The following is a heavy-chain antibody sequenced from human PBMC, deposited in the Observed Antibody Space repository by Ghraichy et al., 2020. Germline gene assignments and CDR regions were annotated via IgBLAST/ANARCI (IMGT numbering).Heavy chain of an antibody. CDR3: ARGLSSLQNGMDV. CDR2: ISARSSVI. CDR1: GFDFDRHS. J-gene: IGHJ6*02. V-gene: IGHV3-48*02. Sequence: GGSLRLSCAASGFDFDRHSMSWVRQAPGKGLEWVSYISARSSVIFYADSVKGRFTISRDNARESLYLQMNSLRDEDTAVYYCARGLSSLQNGMDVWGQGTKVIVSS.